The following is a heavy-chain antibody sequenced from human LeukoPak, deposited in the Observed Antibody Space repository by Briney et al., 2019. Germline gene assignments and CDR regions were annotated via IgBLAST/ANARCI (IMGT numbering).Heavy chain of an antibody. CDR1: GGSISSYY. CDR2: IYYTGAT. D-gene: IGHD5-18*01. CDR3: ARAGYSYGTGYYFDY. Sequence: SETPSLTCTVSGGSISSYYWSWIRLPPGKGLEWIGYIYYTGATYYNPSLKSRVTISLDTSKNQFSLKLSSVTAADAAVYYCARAGYSYGTGYYFDYWGQGALVTVSS. V-gene: IGHV4-59*01. J-gene: IGHJ4*02.